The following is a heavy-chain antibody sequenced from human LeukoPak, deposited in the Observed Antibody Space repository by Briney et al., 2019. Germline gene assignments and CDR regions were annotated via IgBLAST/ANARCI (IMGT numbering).Heavy chain of an antibody. Sequence: GGSLRLSCAASGFTFSSYSLSWVRQAPGKGLEWVSAISGSGGSTYYADSVKGRFTISRDNSKNTLYLQMNSLRAEDTAVYYCAKGYSSSWYYFDYWGQGTLVTVSS. CDR3: AKGYSSSWYYFDY. D-gene: IGHD6-13*01. CDR1: GFTFSSYS. J-gene: IGHJ4*02. CDR2: ISGSGGST. V-gene: IGHV3-23*01.